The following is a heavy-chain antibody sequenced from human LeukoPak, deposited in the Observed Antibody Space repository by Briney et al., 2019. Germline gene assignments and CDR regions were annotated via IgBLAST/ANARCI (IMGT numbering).Heavy chain of an antibody. CDR1: AYTFTNYY. CDR2: ISAYNGNT. CDR3: ARAQQLVYWFDP. D-gene: IGHD6-13*01. Sequence: ASVKVSCKASAYTFTNYYISWVRQAPGQGREWMGWISAYNGNTDYAQKFQGRVTMTTDRSTSTAYLELRSLTSDATAVYYRARAQQLVYWFDPWGQGTLVTVSS. J-gene: IGHJ5*02. V-gene: IGHV1-18*01.